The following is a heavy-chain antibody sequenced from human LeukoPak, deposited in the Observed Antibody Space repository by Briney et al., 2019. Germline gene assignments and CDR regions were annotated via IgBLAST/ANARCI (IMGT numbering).Heavy chain of an antibody. CDR2: IYYSGST. D-gene: IGHD3-22*01. J-gene: IGHJ3*02. CDR1: GGSISSYY. CDR3: ATKEPDYYDSSGYYPEAFDI. Sequence: TSETLSLTRTVSGGSISSYYWSWIRQPPGKGLEWIGYIYYSGSTNYNPSLKSRVTISVDTSKNQFSLKLSSVTAADTAVYYCATKEPDYYDSSGYYPEAFDIWGQGTMVTVSS. V-gene: IGHV4-59*01.